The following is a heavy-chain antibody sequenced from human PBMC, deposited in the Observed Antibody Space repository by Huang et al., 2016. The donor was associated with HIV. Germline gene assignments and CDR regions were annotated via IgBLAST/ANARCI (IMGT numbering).Heavy chain of an antibody. Sequence: QVQLHQWGAGLLKPSETLSLTCAVYGGSFSGYYWSWIRQPPGKGLEWIGEITHSGRTNDNQSLKSRVTISEETSKNQFSLKLSSVTAADTAVYYCARAPHYGSGSYYYWGQGTLVTVSS. CDR3: ARAPHYGSGSYYY. D-gene: IGHD3-10*01. CDR2: ITHSGRT. V-gene: IGHV4-34*01. CDR1: GGSFSGYY. J-gene: IGHJ4*02.